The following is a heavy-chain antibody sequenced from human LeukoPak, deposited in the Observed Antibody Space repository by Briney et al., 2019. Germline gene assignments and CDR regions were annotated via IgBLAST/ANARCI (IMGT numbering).Heavy chain of an antibody. D-gene: IGHD1-7*01. Sequence: GGSLRLSCAASGFTFSDYYMSWIRQAPGKGLEWVSYISSSGSTIYYADSVKGRFTISRDNAKNSLYLQVNSLRAEDTAVYYCARVRSWNYGGHWFDPWGQGTLVTVSS. CDR3: ARVRSWNYGGHWFDP. J-gene: IGHJ5*02. CDR2: ISSSGSTI. V-gene: IGHV3-11*01. CDR1: GFTFSDYY.